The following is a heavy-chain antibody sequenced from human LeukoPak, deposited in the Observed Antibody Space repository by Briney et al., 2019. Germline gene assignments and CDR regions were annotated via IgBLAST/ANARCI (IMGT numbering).Heavy chain of an antibody. CDR1: GGSISSSSYY. V-gene: IGHV4-39*01. J-gene: IGHJ6*03. Sequence: KPSETLSLTCTVSGGSISSSSYYWGWIRQPPGKGLEWIGSIYYSGSTYYNPSLKSRVTISVDTSKNQFSLKLSSVTAADTAVYYCARHIEGAAMAQKRDYYYYYYMDVWGKGTTVTVSS. CDR2: IYYSGST. CDR3: ARHIEGAAMAQKRDYYYYYYMDV. D-gene: IGHD5-18*01.